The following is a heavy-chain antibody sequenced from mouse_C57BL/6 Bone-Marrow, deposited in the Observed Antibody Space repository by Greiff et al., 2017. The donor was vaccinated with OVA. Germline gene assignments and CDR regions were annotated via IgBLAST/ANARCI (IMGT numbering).Heavy chain of an antibody. CDR1: GFTFSDYY. V-gene: IGHV5-12*01. CDR3: ARHDYDGYYDAMDY. D-gene: IGHD2-3*01. J-gene: IGHJ4*01. CDR2: ISNGGGST. Sequence: EVKVEESGGGLVQPGGSLKLSCAASGFTFSDYYMYWVRQTPEKRLEWVAYISNGGGSTYYPDTVKGRFTISRDNAKNTLYLQMSRLKSEDTAMYYCARHDYDGYYDAMDYWGQGTSVTVSS.